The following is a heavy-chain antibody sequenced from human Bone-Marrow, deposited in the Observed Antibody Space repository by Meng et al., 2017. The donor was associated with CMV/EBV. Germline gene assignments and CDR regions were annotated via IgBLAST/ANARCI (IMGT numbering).Heavy chain of an antibody. CDR1: GGSISSSSYY. J-gene: IGHJ4*02. CDR2: IYYSGGT. V-gene: IGHV4-39*07. CDR3: AKLGAVGYARY. Sequence: SETLSLTCTVSGGSISSSSYYWGWIRQPPGKGLEWIGTIYYSGGTYYNPSLKRRVTISVDTSKNQFSLKLSSVTAADTAVYYCAKLGAVGYARYWGQGTLVTVSS. D-gene: IGHD2-8*02.